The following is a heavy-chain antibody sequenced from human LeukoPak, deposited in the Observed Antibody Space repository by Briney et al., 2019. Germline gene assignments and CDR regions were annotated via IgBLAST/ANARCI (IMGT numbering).Heavy chain of an antibody. CDR1: GFTVSSNY. CDR2: IYSGGST. D-gene: IGHD1-26*01. V-gene: IGHV3-53*01. J-gene: IGHJ4*02. CDR3: ARDTWGSYSRDGYFDY. Sequence: PGGSLRLSCAASGFTVSSNYMSWVRQAPGKGLEWVSVIYSGGSTYYADSVKGRFTISRDNSKNTLYLQMNSLRAEDTAVYYCARDTWGSYSRDGYFDYWGQGTLVTVSS.